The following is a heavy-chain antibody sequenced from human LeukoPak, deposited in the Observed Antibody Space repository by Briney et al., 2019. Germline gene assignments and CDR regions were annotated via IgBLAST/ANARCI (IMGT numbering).Heavy chain of an antibody. J-gene: IGHJ4*02. Sequence: GGSLRLSCAASGFTFSSFWMSWVRQAPGEGLEWVANIHQDESEKQYLDSVKGRFTISRDNAKKSLFLQMNSLRAEDTAIYYCARVGSSWDLLDYWGQGTLVTVSS. V-gene: IGHV3-7*01. CDR2: IHQDESEK. CDR1: GFTFSSFW. D-gene: IGHD6-13*01. CDR3: ARVGSSWDLLDY.